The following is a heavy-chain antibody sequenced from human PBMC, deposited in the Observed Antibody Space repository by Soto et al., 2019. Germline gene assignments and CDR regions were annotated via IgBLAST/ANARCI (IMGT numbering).Heavy chain of an antibody. CDR1: GASISNYY. V-gene: IGHV4-59*08. CDR3: VRQGFGALHGLVDV. D-gene: IGHD3-10*01. J-gene: IGHJ6*02. Sequence: QVHLQQSGPGLVKPSETLSLSCTISGASISNYYWSWIRPVPGMGMEWIGYVNDGWGAAYNPSLQGRVAVSLHPSKSLLSLTLTSVTATDTAVYYCVRQGFGALHGLVDVWGQGTTVTVSS. CDR2: VNDGWGA.